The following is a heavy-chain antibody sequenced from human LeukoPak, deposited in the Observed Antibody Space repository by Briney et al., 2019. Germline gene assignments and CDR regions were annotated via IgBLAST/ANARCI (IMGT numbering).Heavy chain of an antibody. CDR2: ISGSSSYI. V-gene: IGHV3-21*04. CDR3: ARVYAWFGESGYRFDY. J-gene: IGHJ4*02. D-gene: IGHD3-10*01. CDR1: GFTFSSYS. Sequence: GGSLRLSCAASGFTFSSYSMNWVRQAPGEGLEWVSSISGSSSYIYYADSVKGQFTISRNNVKNSLYLQMNSLRAEDTALYYCARVYAWFGESGYRFDYWGQGTLVTASS.